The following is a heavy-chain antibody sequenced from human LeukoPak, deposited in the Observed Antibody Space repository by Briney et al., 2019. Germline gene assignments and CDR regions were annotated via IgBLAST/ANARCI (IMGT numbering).Heavy chain of an antibody. CDR2: IYYAGST. Sequence: SETLSLTCTVSGGTISSYYWSWIRQPPGKGLEWIGYIYYAGSTNYNPSLKSRVTISVDTSKNQFSLKLSSVTAADTAVYYCARGNSGSYYGFDYWGQGTLVTVSS. D-gene: IGHD1-26*01. J-gene: IGHJ4*02. V-gene: IGHV4-59*01. CDR1: GGTISSYY. CDR3: ARGNSGSYYGFDY.